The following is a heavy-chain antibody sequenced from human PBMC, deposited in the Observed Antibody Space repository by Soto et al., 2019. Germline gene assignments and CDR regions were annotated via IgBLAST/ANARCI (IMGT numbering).Heavy chain of an antibody. Sequence: SETLSLTCAVSGGSISSGGYSWSWIRQPPGKGLEWIGYIYHSGSTYYNPSLRSRVTISVDRSKNQFSLKLSSVTAADTAVYYCARSSKADTAMAPTFNWFDPWGQGTLVTVSS. D-gene: IGHD5-18*01. J-gene: IGHJ5*02. V-gene: IGHV4-30-2*01. CDR3: ARSSKADTAMAPTFNWFDP. CDR1: GGSISSGGYS. CDR2: IYHSGST.